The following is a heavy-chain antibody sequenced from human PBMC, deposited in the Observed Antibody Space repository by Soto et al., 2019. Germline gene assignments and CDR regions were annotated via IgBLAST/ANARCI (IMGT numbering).Heavy chain of an antibody. V-gene: IGHV4-4*02. J-gene: IGHJ4*02. D-gene: IGHD2-8*02. CDR2: IYHSGTI. Sequence: QVQLQESGPGLVKPSGTLSLTCAVSGDSINSSNWWSWVRQPPGKGLEWIGEIYHSGTINYNPSLKSRISISLDKSKNQFSLKLNSVTAADTAVYFCASSKQPTVLVDYWGQGALVTVSS. CDR1: GDSINSSNW. CDR3: ASSKQPTVLVDY.